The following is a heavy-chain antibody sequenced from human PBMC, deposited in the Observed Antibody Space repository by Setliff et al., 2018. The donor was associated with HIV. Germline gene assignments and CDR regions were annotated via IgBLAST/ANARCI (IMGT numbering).Heavy chain of an antibody. CDR1: GFTFSDYY. CDR3: ARDRIDIISDEPRDAFDI. D-gene: IGHD2-15*01. CDR2: ISRDGNTI. Sequence: GGSLRLSCAASGFTFSDYYMSWLRQAPGKGLEWVSYISRDGNTIYYADSVKGRFTISRDNAKNSLYLQLNSLRPEDTAVYYCARDRIDIISDEPRDAFDIWGQGTMVTVSS. V-gene: IGHV3-11*01. J-gene: IGHJ3*02.